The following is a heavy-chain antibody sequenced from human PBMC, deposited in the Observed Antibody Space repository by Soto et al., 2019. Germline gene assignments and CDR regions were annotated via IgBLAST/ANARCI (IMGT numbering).Heavy chain of an antibody. J-gene: IGHJ3*02. Sequence: ASVQVSCKASGYTFTSYGLSWVRPAPGRGLEKMGWISAYNGNTNYAQKLQGRVTMTTDTSTSTAYMELRSLRSDDTAVYYGARELRHGRDAVDIGGEGTMVTV. CDR3: ARELRHGRDAVDI. CDR2: ISAYNGNT. V-gene: IGHV1-18*01. CDR1: GYTFTSYG.